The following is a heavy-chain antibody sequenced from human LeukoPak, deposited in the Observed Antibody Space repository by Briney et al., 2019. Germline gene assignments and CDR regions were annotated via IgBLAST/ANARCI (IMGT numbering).Heavy chain of an antibody. D-gene: IGHD2-2*01. CDR1: GFTFSSYA. V-gene: IGHV3-30*01. CDR3: AREVKDIVVVPAAPEIYYYYYYMDV. Sequence: GGSLRLSCAASGFTFSSYATHWVRQAPGKGLEGVAVISYDGSNKYYADSVKGRFTIPRDNSKNTLYLQMNSLRAEDTAVYYCAREVKDIVVVPAAPEIYYYYYYMDVWGKGTTVTVSS. J-gene: IGHJ6*03. CDR2: ISYDGSNK.